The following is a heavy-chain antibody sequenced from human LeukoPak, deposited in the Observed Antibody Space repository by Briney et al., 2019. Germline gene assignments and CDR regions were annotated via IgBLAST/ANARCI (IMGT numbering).Heavy chain of an antibody. CDR1: GFTFSSYA. D-gene: IGHD2-15*01. J-gene: IGHJ4*02. CDR2: VSDSGNTT. V-gene: IGHV3-23*01. Sequence: GGSLRLSCAASGFTFSSYAMSWVRQAPGKELEWVSAVSDSGNTTYYVGSVKGRFTISRDNSRNTLFLQMNSLRVEDTAVYYCAKLQKTSCYSVGDYWGQGTLVTVSS. CDR3: AKLQKTSCYSVGDY.